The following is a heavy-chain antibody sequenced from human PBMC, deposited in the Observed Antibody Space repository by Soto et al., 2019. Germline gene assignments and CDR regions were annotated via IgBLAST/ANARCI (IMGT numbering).Heavy chain of an antibody. CDR2: IYYTGST. CDR1: GGSISSGDYY. J-gene: IGHJ3*02. CDR3: ARVPRCGGDCYLDAFDI. D-gene: IGHD2-21*02. Sequence: QVQLQESGPGLVKPSQTLSLTCTVSGGSISSGDYYWSWIRQPPGKGLEWIGFIYYTGSTYYNPSLQSRVTISVDTSKNQFSLNLNSVTAADTAVYYCARVPRCGGDCYLDAFDIWGQGTMITVSS. V-gene: IGHV4-30-4*01.